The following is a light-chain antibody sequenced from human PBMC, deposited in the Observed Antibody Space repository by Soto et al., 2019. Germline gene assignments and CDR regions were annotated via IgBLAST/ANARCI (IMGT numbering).Light chain of an antibody. CDR1: SSTIGSEY. V-gene: IGLV1-51*02. J-gene: IGLJ3*02. CDR2: EDN. CDR3: GAWDFSLSGGV. Sequence: SVLKQPPSVSAAPGQKVTISCFGSSSTIGSEYVSWYQQVPGTAPKLLVCEDNKRPSGIPDRFSGSKSGTSATLGITGLQTGDEADYYCGAWDFSLSGGVFGGGTKVTVL.